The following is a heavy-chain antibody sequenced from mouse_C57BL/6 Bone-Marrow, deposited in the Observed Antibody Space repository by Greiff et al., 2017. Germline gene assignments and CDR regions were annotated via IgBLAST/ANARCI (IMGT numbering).Heavy chain of an antibody. D-gene: IGHD2-4*01. V-gene: IGHV1-15*01. CDR2: IDPETGGT. CDR1: GYTFTDYE. J-gene: IGHJ3*01. CDR3: TRNYYDYDGAWFAY. Sequence: QVQLQQSGAELVRPGASVTLSCKASGYTFTDYEMHWVKQTPVHGLEWIGAIDPETGGTAYNQKFKGKAILTADKSSSTAYMELRILTSEDSAVYYCTRNYYDYDGAWFAYWGQGTLVTVSA.